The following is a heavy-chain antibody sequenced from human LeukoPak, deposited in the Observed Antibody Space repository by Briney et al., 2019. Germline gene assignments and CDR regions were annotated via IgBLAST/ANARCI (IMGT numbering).Heavy chain of an antibody. CDR3: ARDRPQYYYGSGSYSKNYYYYYMDV. CDR2: INPNSGGT. V-gene: IGHV1-2*02. CDR1: GYTFTGYY. J-gene: IGHJ6*03. Sequence: ASVKVSCKASGYTFTGYYMHWVRQAPGQGLEWMGWINPNSGGTNYAQKFQGRVTMTRDTSISTAYMELSRLRSDDTAVYYCARDRPQYYYGSGSYSKNYYYYYMDVWGKGTTVTVSS. D-gene: IGHD3-10*01.